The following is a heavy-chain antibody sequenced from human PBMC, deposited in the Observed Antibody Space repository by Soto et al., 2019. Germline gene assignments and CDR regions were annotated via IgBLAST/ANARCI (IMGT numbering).Heavy chain of an antibody. Sequence: AXGSLRLSCAASGFTFSSYAMSCVRQSPGKGLEWVSAISGSGGSTYYADSVKGRFTISRDNSKNTLYLQMNSLRAEDTAVYYCAKVSGCGSYSLEYWGQGTLVTVSS. CDR3: AKVSGCGSYSLEY. CDR1: GFTFSSYA. D-gene: IGHD1-26*01. J-gene: IGHJ4*02. V-gene: IGHV3-23*01. CDR2: ISGSGGST.